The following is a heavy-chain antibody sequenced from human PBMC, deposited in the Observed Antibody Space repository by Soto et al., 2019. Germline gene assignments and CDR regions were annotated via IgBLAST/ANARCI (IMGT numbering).Heavy chain of an antibody. J-gene: IGHJ6*02. CDR2: IYPDDSDT. V-gene: IGHV5-51*01. Sequence: GESLKISCQGSGYSFAIYWIAWVRQMPGKGLEWMGIIYPDDSDTRYSPSFQGRVTISVDKSINTAYLQWSSLKASDTAMYYCARLPHSSGYSYYYYAMDVWGQGTTVTVPS. CDR1: GYSFAIYW. D-gene: IGHD3-22*01. CDR3: ARLPHSSGYSYYYYAMDV.